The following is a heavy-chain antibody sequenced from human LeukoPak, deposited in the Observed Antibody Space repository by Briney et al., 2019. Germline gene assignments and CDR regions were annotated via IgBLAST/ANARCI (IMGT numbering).Heavy chain of an antibody. D-gene: IGHD4-23*01. J-gene: IGHJ3*02. CDR2: INPNSGAT. CDR3: ARFFLPKNYGGNSGAFDI. Sequence: GASVKVSCKASGYTFTGYYMHWVRQAPGQGLEWMGWINPNSGATNYAQKFQGRVTMSRDTSTSTAYMELSRLRSDDTAVYYCARFFLPKNYGGNSGAFDIWGQGTMVTVSS. CDR1: GYTFTGYY. V-gene: IGHV1-2*02.